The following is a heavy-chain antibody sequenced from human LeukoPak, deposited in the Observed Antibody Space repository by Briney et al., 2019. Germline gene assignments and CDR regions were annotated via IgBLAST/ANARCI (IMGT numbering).Heavy chain of an antibody. V-gene: IGHV4-38-2*01. D-gene: IGHD3-22*01. CDR2: IYHSGST. Sequence: SETLSLTCAVAGYSMSSGYDWGWIRQPPGKGLEWIGSIYHSGSTSYKPSLKSRVTISVDTSKNQFSLKLSSVTATGTAVYYCARNSSGIHFDYWGQGTLVTVSS. CDR1: GYSMSSGYD. J-gene: IGHJ4*02. CDR3: ARNSSGIHFDY.